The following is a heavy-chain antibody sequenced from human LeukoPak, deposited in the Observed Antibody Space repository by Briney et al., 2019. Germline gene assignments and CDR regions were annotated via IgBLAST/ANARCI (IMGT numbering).Heavy chain of an antibody. CDR3: AKGAEIDH. J-gene: IGHJ4*02. Sequence: GGSLRLSCAASGFNFNNFAMSWVRGAPGKGLEWLSAMTGPADTTYYAESVKGRFTISRDYSKSMVFLQMNSLRVEDTAIYYCAKGAEIDHWGQGTLVTVSS. V-gene: IGHV3-23*01. CDR1: GFNFNNFA. CDR2: MTGPADTT.